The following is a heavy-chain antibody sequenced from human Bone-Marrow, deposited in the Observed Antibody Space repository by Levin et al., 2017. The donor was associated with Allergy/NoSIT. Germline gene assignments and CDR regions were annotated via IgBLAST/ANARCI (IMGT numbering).Heavy chain of an antibody. CDR1: GGSISRSGYY. D-gene: IGHD2-21*01. J-gene: IGHJ2*01. CDR3: ARSVGQLLDWHLDL. Sequence: SETLSLTCTASGGSISRSGYYWGWLRQPPGKGLEWIGSVYYSGSTYFNPALKSRVSMSVDTSQNQFDLKLASVTAADTGRYYCARSVGQLLDWHLDLWGRGTLVAVSS. CDR2: VYYSGST. V-gene: IGHV4-39*01.